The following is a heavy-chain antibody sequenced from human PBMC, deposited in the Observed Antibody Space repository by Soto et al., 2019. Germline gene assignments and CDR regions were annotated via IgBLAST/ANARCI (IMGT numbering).Heavy chain of an antibody. CDR3: AREPHIFYGMEV. CDR1: GGSISSADYF. J-gene: IGHJ6*02. CDR2: IFYRGST. Sequence: QVQLQESGPGLVKPSQTLSLTCTVSGGSISSADYFWRWIRQPPGKGLEWIAYIFYRGSTYYNPSLKSRVTISVDASRNQFSLKLNSVTAADTAGYSCAREPHIFYGMEVWCQGTTVTVSS. V-gene: IGHV4-30-4*01.